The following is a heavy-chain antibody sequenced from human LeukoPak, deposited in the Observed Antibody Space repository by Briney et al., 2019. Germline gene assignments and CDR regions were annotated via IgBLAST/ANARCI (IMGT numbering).Heavy chain of an antibody. CDR2: IYGRGST. Sequence: SETLSLTCTVSGDSIRTSSAYWSWIRQPAGKELEWIGRIYGRGSTNYNPSRKSRVTISVDKSKNQFSLKLSSVTAADTAVYYCARDAYGYTDTWGEGALVTVSS. CDR3: ARDAYGYTDT. V-gene: IGHV4-61*02. CDR1: GDSIRTSSAY. D-gene: IGHD5-12*01. J-gene: IGHJ5*02.